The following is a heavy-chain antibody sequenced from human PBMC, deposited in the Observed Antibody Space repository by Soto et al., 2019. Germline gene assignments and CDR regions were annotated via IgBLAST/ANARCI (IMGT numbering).Heavy chain of an antibody. CDR1: GFTFSSYA. V-gene: IGHV3-20*01. D-gene: IGHD2-15*01. J-gene: IGHJ5*02. CDR2: INGSGGST. CDR3: ARDDCSGGSCYRNNWFDP. Sequence: GGSLRLSCAASGFTFSSYAMSWVRQAPGKGLEWVSVINGSGGSTGYADSVKGRFTISRDNAKNSLYLQMNSLRAEDTALYHCARDDCSGGSCYRNNWFDPWGQGTLVTVSS.